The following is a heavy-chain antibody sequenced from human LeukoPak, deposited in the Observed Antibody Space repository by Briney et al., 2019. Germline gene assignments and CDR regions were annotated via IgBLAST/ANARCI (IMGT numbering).Heavy chain of an antibody. J-gene: IGHJ4*02. CDR2: ISAYNGYT. CDR1: GYTFTSYG. Sequence: ASVKVSCKASGYTFTSYGISWVRQAPGQGLEWMGCISAYNGYTHYAQKLQGRVTMTTDTSTSTVYMELRSLRSDDTAVYYCARVSYQEGVDYWGKGTLVTVSS. CDR3: ARVSYQEGVDY. V-gene: IGHV1-18*01. D-gene: IGHD2-2*01.